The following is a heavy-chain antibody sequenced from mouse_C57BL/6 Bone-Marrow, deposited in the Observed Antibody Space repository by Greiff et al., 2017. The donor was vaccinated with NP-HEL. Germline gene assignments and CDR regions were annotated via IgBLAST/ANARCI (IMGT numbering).Heavy chain of an antibody. CDR3: ASGWHY. CDR1: GFTFSDYG. Sequence: EVKLVESGGGLVKPGGSLKLSCAASGFTFSDYGMHWVRQAPGKGLEWVAYISRGSSSIYYADTVKGRFTISRDNATNTLFLQMPSLRADETAMYYCASGWHYWGQGTTLTVSS. J-gene: IGHJ2*01. V-gene: IGHV5-17*01. CDR2: ISRGSSSI. D-gene: IGHD1-1*02.